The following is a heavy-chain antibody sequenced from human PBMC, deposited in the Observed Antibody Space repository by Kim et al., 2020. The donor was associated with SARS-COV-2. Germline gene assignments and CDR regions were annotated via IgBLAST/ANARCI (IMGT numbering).Heavy chain of an antibody. CDR2: ITGGSDNI. CDR3: ARWLDGRGSIYQY. CDR1: GFTFNDYV. J-gene: IGHJ1*01. D-gene: IGHD5-12*01. Sequence: GGSLRLSCAASGFTFNDYVLTWVRQAPGRGLEWVSSITGGSDNIFYADSVKGRFTISRDNAKNSVSLELNSLGAEDTAVYYCARWLDGRGSIYQYWGQGTLVTVSS. V-gene: IGHV3-21*01.